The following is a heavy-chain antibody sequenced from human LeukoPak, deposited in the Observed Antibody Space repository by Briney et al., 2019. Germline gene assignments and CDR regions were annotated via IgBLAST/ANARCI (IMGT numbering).Heavy chain of an antibody. CDR2: IYYSGST. D-gene: IGHD3-22*01. CDR1: GGSISSYY. V-gene: IGHV4-59*01. J-gene: IGHJ4*02. Sequence: PSETLSLTCTVSGGSISSYYWSWIRQPPGKGLEWIGYIYYSGSTNYNPSLKSRVTISVDTSKNQSSLKLSSVTAADTAVYYCARERVNYYDSSGYFDYWGQGTLVTVSS. CDR3: ARERVNYYDSSGYFDY.